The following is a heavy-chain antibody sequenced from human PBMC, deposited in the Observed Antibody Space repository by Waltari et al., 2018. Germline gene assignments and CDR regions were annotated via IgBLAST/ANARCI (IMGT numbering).Heavy chain of an antibody. CDR3: ARDGGASGSYDY. CDR1: GFMFSRSW. J-gene: IGHJ4*02. D-gene: IGHD3-10*01. V-gene: IGHV3-7*01. Sequence: EVPLVESGGVLVQPGGSLRLSCDASGFMFSRSWMTWAGQAPGKGREWVANIKEDGSAQTYGDSVRGRFIISRDNAQNSLYLQMNYLRAEDTAVYYCARDGGASGSYDYWGQGTLVTVSS. CDR2: IKEDGSAQ.